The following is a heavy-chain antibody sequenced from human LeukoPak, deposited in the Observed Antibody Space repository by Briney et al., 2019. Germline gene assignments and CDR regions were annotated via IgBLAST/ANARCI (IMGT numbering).Heavy chain of an antibody. CDR1: GDSMNNYF. V-gene: IGHV4-59*01. J-gene: IGHJ3*02. CDR3: AGETNYPESPGFHAFEI. Sequence: PSETLSLTCSVTGDSMNNYFWSWIRQPAGKGLEWVGYIHSSGNIKYNPSLKSRVTISVDTPKNQFSLRLTSVTAADTARYYCAGETNYPESPGFHAFEIWGQGTMVAVSS. D-gene: IGHD5-24*01. CDR2: IHSSGNI.